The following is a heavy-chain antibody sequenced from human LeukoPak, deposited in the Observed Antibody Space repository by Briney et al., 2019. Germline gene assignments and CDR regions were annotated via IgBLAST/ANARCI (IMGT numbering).Heavy chain of an antibody. CDR3: ARNEGSI. D-gene: IGHD1-26*01. CDR1: GFAVSSNY. Sequence: GGSLRLSCAASGFAVSSNYMSWVRQAPGKGLEWVSVIYSGGSTYYADSVKGRFTISRDNAKNSLYLQMDSLRAEETAVYYCARNEGSIWGQGTLVTVSS. J-gene: IGHJ4*02. V-gene: IGHV3-53*01. CDR2: IYSGGST.